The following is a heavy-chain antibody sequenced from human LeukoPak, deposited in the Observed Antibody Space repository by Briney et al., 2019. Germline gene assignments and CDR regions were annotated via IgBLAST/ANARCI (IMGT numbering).Heavy chain of an antibody. J-gene: IGHJ3*02. CDR3: AKDNVRFLEWVSSAFDI. Sequence: GRSLRLSCAASGFTFSSYAMHWVRQAPGKGLEWVAVISYDGSNKYYADSVKGRFTISRDNSKNTLYLQMNSLRAEDTAVYYCAKDNVRFLEWVSSAFDIWGQGTMVTVSS. V-gene: IGHV3-30-3*01. D-gene: IGHD3-3*01. CDR2: ISYDGSNK. CDR1: GFTFSSYA.